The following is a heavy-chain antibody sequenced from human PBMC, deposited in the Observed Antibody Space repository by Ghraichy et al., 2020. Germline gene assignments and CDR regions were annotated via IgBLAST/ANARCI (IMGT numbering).Heavy chain of an antibody. CDR2: ISDSGST. V-gene: IGHV4-59*01. CDR1: GGSISSYY. Sequence: SETLSLTCSVSGGSISSYYWSWIRQPPGKGLEWIGYISDSGSTTYNPSLKSRVTISVDTSNKQFSLRLKSVTATDTAMYYCARVKVGYSTDWLLDSGGQGTLVTVSS. D-gene: IGHD6-19*01. J-gene: IGHJ4*02. CDR3: ARVKVGYSTDWLLDS.